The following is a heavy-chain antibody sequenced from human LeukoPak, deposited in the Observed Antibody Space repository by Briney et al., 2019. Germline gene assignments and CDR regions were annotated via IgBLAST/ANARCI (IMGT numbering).Heavy chain of an antibody. CDR3: AKDSSSSWFGGDSK. CDR2: IKEDGSEK. D-gene: IGHD6-13*01. CDR1: GFSFSNYW. V-gene: IGHV3-7*01. J-gene: IGHJ4*02. Sequence: GGSLRLSCAASGFSFSNYWMGWVRQAPGKGLEWVANIKEDGSEKYYVDSVKGRFTISRDNSKNTLYLQMNSLRGEDTAVYYCAKDSSSSWFGGDSKWGQGTLVTVSS.